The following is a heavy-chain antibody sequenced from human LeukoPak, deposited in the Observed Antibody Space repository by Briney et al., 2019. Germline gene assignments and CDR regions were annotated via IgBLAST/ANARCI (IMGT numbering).Heavy chain of an antibody. CDR3: ARGSAQPHDY. CDR2: ISAYNFNT. V-gene: IGHV1-18*01. D-gene: IGHD2-2*01. Sequence: ASVKVSCKASGYTFTDYYINWVRLAPGQGLEWMAWISAYNFNTNYAQKFQGRLTLTTDTSTSTAYMELRTLRSDDTAVYYCARGSAQPHDYWGQGTLVTVSS. J-gene: IGHJ4*02. CDR1: GYTFTDYY.